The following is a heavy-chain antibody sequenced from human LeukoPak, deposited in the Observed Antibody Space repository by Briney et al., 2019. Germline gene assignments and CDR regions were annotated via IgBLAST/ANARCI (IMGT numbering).Heavy chain of an antibody. CDR3: ARDSYYYYYYMDV. V-gene: IGHV3-7*01. CDR2: IKQDGSEK. CDR1: GFTFSSYW. Sequence: GGSLRLSCAASGFTFSSYWMSWVRQAPGKGLEWVANIKQDGSEKYYVDSVKGRFTISRDNAKNSLYLQMNSLRAEDTAVYYCARDSYYYYYYMDVWGKGTTVTVSS. J-gene: IGHJ6*03.